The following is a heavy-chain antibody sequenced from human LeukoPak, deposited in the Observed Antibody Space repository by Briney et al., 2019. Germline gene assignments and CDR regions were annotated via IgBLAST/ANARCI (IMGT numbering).Heavy chain of an antibody. Sequence: SGGSLRLSCAASGFTVSNNYMSWVRQAPGKGLEWVSITYSDGNTNYAVSVKGRFTISRDTSQNTLSLQMNSLRAEDTAVYYCVRKNQDFNAAFDIWGQGTVVTVSS. J-gene: IGHJ3*02. CDR2: TYSDGNT. D-gene: IGHD1-14*01. CDR3: VRKNQDFNAAFDI. V-gene: IGHV3-53*01. CDR1: GFTVSNNY.